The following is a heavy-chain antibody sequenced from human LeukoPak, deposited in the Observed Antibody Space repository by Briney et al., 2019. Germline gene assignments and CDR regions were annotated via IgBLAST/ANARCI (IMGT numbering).Heavy chain of an antibody. J-gene: IGHJ4*02. CDR3: ASRDYFDY. V-gene: IGHV4-34*01. CDR2: INHSGST. Sequence: SETLSLTCAVYGGSFSGYYWSWIRQPPGKGLEWIGEINHSGSTNYNPSLKSRVTISVDTSKNQFSLKLSSVTAADTAVYYCASRDYFDYWGQGTLVTASS. CDR1: GGSFSGYY.